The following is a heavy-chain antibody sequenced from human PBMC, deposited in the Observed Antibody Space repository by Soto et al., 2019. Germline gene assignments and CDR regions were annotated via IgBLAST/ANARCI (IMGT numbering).Heavy chain of an antibody. CDR1: GDSISGGAYY. CDR2: IYYSGST. CDR3: ARTPSYYDILTGYYVSGMDV. Sequence: PSETLSLTCTVSGDSISGGAYYXSWIRQPPGKGLEWIGYIYYSGSTYNNPSLKSRVTMTVDTSKNQFFLRLSSVTAADTAIYYCARTPSYYDILTGYYVSGMDVWGQGTAVTVSS. J-gene: IGHJ6*02. D-gene: IGHD3-9*01. V-gene: IGHV4-30-4*01.